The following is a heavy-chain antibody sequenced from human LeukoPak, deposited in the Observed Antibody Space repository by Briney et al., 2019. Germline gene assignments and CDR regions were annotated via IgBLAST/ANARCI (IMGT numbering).Heavy chain of an antibody. J-gene: IGHJ6*04. CDR1: GYTFTSYD. Sequence: ASVKVSCKASGYTFTSYDINWVRQATGQGLEWMGWMNPNSGNTGYAQKFQGRVTMTRNTSISTAYMELSSLRSEDTAVYYCARDKAAAAQTFYNYSGMDVGAKGTTLTVSS. CDR2: MNPNSGNT. D-gene: IGHD6-25*01. V-gene: IGHV1-8*01. CDR3: ARDKAAAAQTFYNYSGMDV.